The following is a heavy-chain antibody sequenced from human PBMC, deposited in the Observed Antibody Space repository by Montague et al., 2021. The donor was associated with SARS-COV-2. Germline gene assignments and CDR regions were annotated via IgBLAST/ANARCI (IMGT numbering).Heavy chain of an antibody. J-gene: IGHJ5*02. CDR2: IYYSGST. CDR1: GGSISSSSYY. D-gene: IGHD2-2*01. CDR3: ARLKAPYCSSTSCYSASWFDP. V-gene: IGHV4-39*01. Sequence: SETLSLTCTVSGGSISSSSYYWGWIRQPPGKGLEWIGSIYYSGSTYYNPSLKSRVTISVDTSKNQFSLKLSSVTAADTVVYYCARLKAPYCSSTSCYSASWFDPWGQGTLVTVSP.